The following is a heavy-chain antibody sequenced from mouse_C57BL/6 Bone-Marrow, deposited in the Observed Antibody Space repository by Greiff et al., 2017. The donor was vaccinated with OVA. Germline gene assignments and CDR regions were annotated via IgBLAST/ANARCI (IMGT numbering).Heavy chain of an antibody. Sequence: VQLQQSGPELVKPGASVKLSCKASGYTFTSYDINWVKQRPGQGLEWIGWIYPRDGSTKYNEKFKGKATLTVDTSSSTAYMELHSLTSEDSAVYFCARDDGPYGFAYWGQGTLVTVSA. CDR1: GYTFTSYD. V-gene: IGHV1-85*01. J-gene: IGHJ3*01. CDR2: IYPRDGST. D-gene: IGHD2-3*01. CDR3: ARDDGPYGFAY.